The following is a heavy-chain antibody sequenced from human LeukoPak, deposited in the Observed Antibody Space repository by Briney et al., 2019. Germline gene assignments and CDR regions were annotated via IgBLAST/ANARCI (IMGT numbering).Heavy chain of an antibody. CDR1: GFTFSTYW. CDR2: IKQDGGEQ. Sequence: KAGGSLRLSCAAPGFTFSTYWMSWVRQAPGKGLEWVANIKQDGGEQSYVDSVKGRFAISRDNAKNSLYLQMNSLRGEDTAVYYCARANYVWGSPMFYWGQGTLVTVSS. V-gene: IGHV3-7*01. CDR3: ARANYVWGSPMFY. D-gene: IGHD3-16*01. J-gene: IGHJ4*02.